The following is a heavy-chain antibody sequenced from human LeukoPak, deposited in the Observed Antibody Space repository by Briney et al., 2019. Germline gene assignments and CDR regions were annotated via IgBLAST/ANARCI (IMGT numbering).Heavy chain of an antibody. Sequence: PSETLSLTCTVSSVSTNNNCWSWIRQPPGKGLEWIGFIYYSGDTNYNPSLKSRVTISLDTSKKQFSLRLSSVTAADTAVYYCARALYYYDSSGYRFVDWGQGTLVTVSS. CDR2: IYYSGDT. J-gene: IGHJ4*02. CDR3: ARALYYYDSSGYRFVD. CDR1: SVSTNNNC. D-gene: IGHD3-22*01. V-gene: IGHV4-59*01.